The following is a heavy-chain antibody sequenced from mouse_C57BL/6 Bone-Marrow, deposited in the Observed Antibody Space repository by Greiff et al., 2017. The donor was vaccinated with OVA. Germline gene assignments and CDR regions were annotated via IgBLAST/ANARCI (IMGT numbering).Heavy chain of an antibody. CDR2: INPNYGTT. CDR3: ARGYGNYPAWFAY. D-gene: IGHD2-1*01. Sequence: EVKLMESGPELVKPGASVKISCKASGYSFTDYNMNWVKQSNGKSLEWIGVINPNYGTTSYNQKFKGKATLTVDQSSSTAYMQLNSLTSEDSAVYYCARGYGNYPAWFAYWGQGTLVTVSA. V-gene: IGHV1-39*01. J-gene: IGHJ3*01. CDR1: GYSFTDYN.